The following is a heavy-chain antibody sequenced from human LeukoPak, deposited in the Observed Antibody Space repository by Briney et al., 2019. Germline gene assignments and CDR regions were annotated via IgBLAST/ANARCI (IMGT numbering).Heavy chain of an antibody. Sequence: PGGSLRLSCAASGFTFSSYSMNWVRQAPGKGLEWVSSISSSSSYIYYADSVKGRFTISRDNAKNSLYLQMNSLRAEDTAVYYCAKVGSGWYYFDYWGQGTLVTVSS. CDR2: ISSSSSYI. CDR3: AKVGSGWYYFDY. J-gene: IGHJ4*02. V-gene: IGHV3-21*04. CDR1: GFTFSSYS. D-gene: IGHD6-19*01.